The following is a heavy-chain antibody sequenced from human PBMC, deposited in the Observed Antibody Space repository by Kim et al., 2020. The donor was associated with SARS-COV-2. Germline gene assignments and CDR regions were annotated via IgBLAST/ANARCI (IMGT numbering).Heavy chain of an antibody. CDR2: IWYDGSNK. D-gene: IGHD5-18*01. CDR3: ARGGGYSYAGYAFDI. J-gene: IGHJ3*02. V-gene: IGHV3-33*01. Sequence: GGSLRLSCAASGFTFSSYAMHRVRQAPGKGLEWVAVIWYDGSNKYSADSVKGRFTIVRDNSKNTLYLQMNSLRAEDTAVYFCARGGGYSYAGYAFDIWG. CDR1: GFTFSSYA.